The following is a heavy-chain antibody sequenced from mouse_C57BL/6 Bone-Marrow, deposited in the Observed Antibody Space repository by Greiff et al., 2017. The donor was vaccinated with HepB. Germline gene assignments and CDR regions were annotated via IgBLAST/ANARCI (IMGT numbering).Heavy chain of an antibody. J-gene: IGHJ1*03. D-gene: IGHD1-1*01. CDR1: GYAFSSSW. CDR2: IYPGDGDT. CDR3: ARRGYYYYGSPWYFDV. V-gene: IGHV1-82*01. Sequence: VKLMESGPELVKPGASVKISCKASGYAFSSSWMNWVKQRPGKGLEWIGRIYPGDGDTNYNGKFKGKATLTADKSSSTAYMQLSSLTSEDSAVYFCARRGYYYYGSPWYFDVWGTGTTVTVSS.